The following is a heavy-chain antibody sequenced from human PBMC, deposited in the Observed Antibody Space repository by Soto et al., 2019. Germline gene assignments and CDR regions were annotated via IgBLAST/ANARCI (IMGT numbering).Heavy chain of an antibody. CDR3: VKQDGYSHAFDI. CDR1: GFTFSSYW. CDR2: ISSNGGST. D-gene: IGHD5-18*01. V-gene: IGHV3-64D*06. Sequence: PGGSLRLSCAASGFTFSSYWMSWVRQAPGKGLEYVSAISSNGGSTYYADSVKGRFTISRDNSKNTLYLQMSSLRAEDTAVYYCVKQDGYSHAFDIWGQGTMVTVSS. J-gene: IGHJ3*02.